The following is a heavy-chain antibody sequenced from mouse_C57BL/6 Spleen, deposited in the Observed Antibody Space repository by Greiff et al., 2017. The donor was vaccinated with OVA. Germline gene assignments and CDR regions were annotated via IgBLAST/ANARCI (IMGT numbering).Heavy chain of an antibody. CDR2: IYPGDGDT. D-gene: IGHD1-1*01. V-gene: IGHV1-82*01. Sequence: VQLQQSGPELVKPGASVKISCKASGYAFSSSWMNWVKQRPGKGLEWIGRIYPGDGDTNYNGKFKGKATLTADKSSSTAYMQLSSLTSEDSAVYFCARRGLYGSSSSFAYWGQGTLVTVSA. CDR1: GYAFSSSW. CDR3: ARRGLYGSSSSFAY. J-gene: IGHJ3*01.